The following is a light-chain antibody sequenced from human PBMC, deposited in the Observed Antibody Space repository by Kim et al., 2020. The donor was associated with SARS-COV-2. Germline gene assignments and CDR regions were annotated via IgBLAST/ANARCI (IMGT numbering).Light chain of an antibody. Sequence: SASVGDRGTITCRASQIISNYFNWYQQKPGKAPKLLIYAASSLQSGVPSRFSGSGSATDSTLTINSLQPDDFGTYYCQQSYSTPYTFGQGTKLEI. CDR2: AAS. J-gene: IGKJ2*01. CDR1: QIISNY. CDR3: QQSYSTPYT. V-gene: IGKV1-39*01.